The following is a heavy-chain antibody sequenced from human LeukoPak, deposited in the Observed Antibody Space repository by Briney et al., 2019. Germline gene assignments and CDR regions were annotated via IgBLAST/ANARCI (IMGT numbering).Heavy chain of an antibody. CDR1: GGSISSYY. J-gene: IGHJ6*03. CDR2: IYTSGST. D-gene: IGHD5-24*01. CDR3: ARSVGDGYNFPYYYYMDV. Sequence: SETLSLTCTVSGGSISSYYWSWIRQPPGKGLEWIGYIYTSGSTNYNPSLKSRVTISVDTSKNQSSLKLSSVTAADTAVYYCARSVGDGYNFPYYYYMDVWGKGTTVTVSS. V-gene: IGHV4-4*09.